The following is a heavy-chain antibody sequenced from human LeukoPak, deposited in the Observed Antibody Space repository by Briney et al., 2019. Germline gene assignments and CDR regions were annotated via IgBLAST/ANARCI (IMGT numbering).Heavy chain of an antibody. D-gene: IGHD3-10*01. Sequence: PSETLCLSCTVSGGSISSDYWSWIRQPAGKGLEWIGRIYHSGSTNYNPSLKSRVIVSVDKSKNRFSLKLSSVSAADTALYYCASDVGRAGDYWGQGTLVTVSS. CDR1: GGSISSDY. J-gene: IGHJ4*02. CDR3: ASDVGRAGDY. CDR2: IYHSGST. V-gene: IGHV4-4*07.